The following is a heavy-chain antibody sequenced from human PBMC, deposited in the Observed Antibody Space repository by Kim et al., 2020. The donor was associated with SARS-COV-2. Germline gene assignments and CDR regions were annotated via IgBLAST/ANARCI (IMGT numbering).Heavy chain of an antibody. D-gene: IGHD3-10*01. CDR3: ARDSSGGRFARY. J-gene: IGHJ4*02. Sequence: YAHSRKGRFTIPRDNARASLFLQMNSLSAEDTAVYYCARDSSGGRFARYWGQGTRVTVSS. V-gene: IGHV3-48*03.